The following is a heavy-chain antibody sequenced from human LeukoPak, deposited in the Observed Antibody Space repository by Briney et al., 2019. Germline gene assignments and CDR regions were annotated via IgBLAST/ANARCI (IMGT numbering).Heavy chain of an antibody. J-gene: IGHJ4*02. Sequence: GASVKVSCKASGYTFTSYAINGVRQATGQGLEWMGWMNPNSGNTGYAQKFQGRVTITRNTSISTAYMELSSLRSEDTAVYYCARSLEYSSHDLDYWGQGTLATVSS. V-gene: IGHV1-8*01. CDR1: GYTFTSYA. CDR2: MNPNSGNT. CDR3: ARSLEYSSHDLDY. D-gene: IGHD6-6*01.